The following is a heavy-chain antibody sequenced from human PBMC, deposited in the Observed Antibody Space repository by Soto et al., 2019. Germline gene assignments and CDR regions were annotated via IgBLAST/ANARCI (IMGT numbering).Heavy chain of an antibody. CDR3: ASSGPGIAARPGIDY. D-gene: IGHD6-6*01. CDR1: GYTFTSYD. V-gene: IGHV1-8*01. Sequence: ASVKVSCKASGYTFTSYDINWVRQATGQGLEWMGWMNPNSGNTGYAQKFQGRVTMTRNTSISTAYMELSSLRSEDTAVYYCASSGPGIAARPGIDYWGQGTLVTVSS. J-gene: IGHJ4*02. CDR2: MNPNSGNT.